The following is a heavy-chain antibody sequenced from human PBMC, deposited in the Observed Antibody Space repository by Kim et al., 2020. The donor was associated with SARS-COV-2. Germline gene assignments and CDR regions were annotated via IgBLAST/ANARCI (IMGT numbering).Heavy chain of an antibody. D-gene: IGHD3-3*01. V-gene: IGHV4-34*01. Sequence: SETLSLTCAVYGGSFSGYYWSWIRQPPGKGLEWIGEINHSGSTNYNPSLKSRVTISVDTSKNQFSLKLSSVTAADTAVYYCARGRNRVTIFGVTYFDYWG. J-gene: IGHJ4*01. CDR2: INHSGST. CDR3: ARGRNRVTIFGVTYFDY. CDR1: GGSFSGYY.